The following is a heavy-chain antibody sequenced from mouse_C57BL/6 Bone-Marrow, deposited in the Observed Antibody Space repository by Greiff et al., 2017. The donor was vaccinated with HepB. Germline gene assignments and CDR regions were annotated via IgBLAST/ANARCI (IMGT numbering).Heavy chain of an antibody. CDR3: AREGDMGLFAY. V-gene: IGHV5-4*01. Sequence: EVKLVESGGGLVKPGGSLKLSCAASGFTFSSYAMSWVRQTPEKRLEWVATISDGGSYTYYPDNVKGRFTISRDNAKNNLYLQMSHLKSEDTAMYYCAREGDMGLFAYWGQVTLVTVSA. CDR1: GFTFSSYA. J-gene: IGHJ3*01. D-gene: IGHD1-1*02. CDR2: ISDGGSYT.